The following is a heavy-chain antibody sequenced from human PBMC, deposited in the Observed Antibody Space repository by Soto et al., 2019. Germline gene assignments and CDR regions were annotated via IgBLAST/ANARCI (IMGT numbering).Heavy chain of an antibody. Sequence: VQLLESGGGLVQPGGSLRLSCAASGFTFSSYAMSWVRQAPGKGLEWVSAISGSGGSTYYADSVKGRFTISRDNSKNTLYLQMNSLRAEDTAVYYCAKGPRTYYYDSSGRDYYYGMDVWGQGTTVTVSS. V-gene: IGHV3-23*01. CDR1: GFTFSSYA. D-gene: IGHD3-22*01. CDR2: ISGSGGST. J-gene: IGHJ6*02. CDR3: AKGPRTYYYDSSGRDYYYGMDV.